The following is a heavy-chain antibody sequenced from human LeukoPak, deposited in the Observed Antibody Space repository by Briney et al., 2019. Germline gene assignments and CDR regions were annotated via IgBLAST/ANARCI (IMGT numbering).Heavy chain of an antibody. Sequence: GGSLRLSCAASGLTFSSYAMSWVRQAPGKGLEWVSAISGSGGSTYYADSVKGRFTISRDNSKNTLYLQMNSLRVEDTAVYYCARTIGYGSGNDQAGGWGQGTLVTVSS. D-gene: IGHD3-10*01. J-gene: IGHJ4*02. CDR1: GLTFSSYA. CDR3: ARTIGYGSGNDQAGG. V-gene: IGHV3-23*01. CDR2: ISGSGGST.